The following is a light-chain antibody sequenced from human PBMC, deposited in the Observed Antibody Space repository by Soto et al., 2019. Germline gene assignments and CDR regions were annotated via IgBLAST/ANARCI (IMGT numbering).Light chain of an antibody. Sequence: DIQMTQSPSSLSASVGDRVTIICRASQTISTYLNWYQQKPGKAPKLLIYAASTLQSGVPSRFSGSGSGTDFTLTISSLQPEDFATYYCQQLNSYPLGQGTRLEIK. CDR2: AAS. CDR3: QQLNSYP. J-gene: IGKJ5*01. CDR1: QTISTY. V-gene: IGKV1-9*01.